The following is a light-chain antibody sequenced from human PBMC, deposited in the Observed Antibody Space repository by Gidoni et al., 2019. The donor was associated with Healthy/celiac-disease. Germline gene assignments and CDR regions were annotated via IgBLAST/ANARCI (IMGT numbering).Light chain of an antibody. V-gene: IGKV3-15*01. J-gene: IGKJ1*01. CDR2: GAS. CDR3: QQYNNWWT. CDR1: QSVSTN. Sequence: LSCRASQSVSTNLAWYQQKPGQAPRLLIYGASTRATGIPARFSGSGSGTEFTLTISSLQSEDFAVYYCQQYNNWWTFGQGTTVEIK.